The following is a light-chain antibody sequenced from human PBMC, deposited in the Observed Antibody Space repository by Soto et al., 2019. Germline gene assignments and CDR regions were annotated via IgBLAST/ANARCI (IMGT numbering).Light chain of an antibody. Sequence: DIQMTQSPSSLSASVGDRVPLTCQASQNINNYLNWYQQKPGRAPKRLIYDASNLEAGVPSRFRGSGSGTDFTFTISRLQPEDIATYYCQQYENLPTFGQGTRLETK. V-gene: IGKV1-33*01. CDR3: QQYENLPT. J-gene: IGKJ5*01. CDR2: DAS. CDR1: QNINNY.